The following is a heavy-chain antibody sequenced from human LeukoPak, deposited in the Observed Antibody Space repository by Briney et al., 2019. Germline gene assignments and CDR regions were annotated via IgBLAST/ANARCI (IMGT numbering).Heavy chain of an antibody. D-gene: IGHD3-10*01. J-gene: IGHJ4*02. CDR2: IYYSGST. CDR3: ARGRLGWFGVD. V-gene: IGHV4-59*01. CDR1: GGSISSNY. Sequence: SETLSLTCNVSGGSISSNYWSWIRQPPGKGLEWIGYIYYSGSTNYNPSLKSRVTISVDTSKNQFSLKLSSVTAADTAVYYCARGRLGWFGVDWGQGTLVTVSS.